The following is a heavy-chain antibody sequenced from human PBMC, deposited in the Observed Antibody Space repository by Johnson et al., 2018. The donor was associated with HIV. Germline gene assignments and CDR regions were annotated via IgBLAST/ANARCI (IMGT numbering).Heavy chain of an antibody. J-gene: IGHJ3*02. D-gene: IGHD4-17*01. V-gene: IGHV3-66*01. CDR3: ARVRSSGPWVNDAFDI. Sequence: VQLVESGGGLVQPGGSLRLSCAASGFTVSSNYMSWVRQAPGKGLDWVSVIYSGGSTYYADSLKDRFTFSRDNSKNTLYLQMNSLRAEDTAVYYCARVRSSGPWVNDAFDIWGQGTMVTVSS. CDR1: GFTVSSNY. CDR2: IYSGGST.